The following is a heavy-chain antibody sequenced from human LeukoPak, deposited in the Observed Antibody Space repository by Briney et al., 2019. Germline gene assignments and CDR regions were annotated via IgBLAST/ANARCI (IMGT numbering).Heavy chain of an antibody. CDR1: GGSISSSNW. J-gene: IGHJ6*02. Sequence: PSGTLSLTCAVSGGSISSSNWWSWVRPPPGKGLEGVGEIYHSGSTNYNPSLKSRVTISVDKSKNQFSLKLSSVTAADTAVYYCARRAAAAAELVDVWGQGTTVTVSS. CDR3: ARRAAAAAELVDV. CDR2: IYHSGST. D-gene: IGHD6-13*01. V-gene: IGHV4-4*02.